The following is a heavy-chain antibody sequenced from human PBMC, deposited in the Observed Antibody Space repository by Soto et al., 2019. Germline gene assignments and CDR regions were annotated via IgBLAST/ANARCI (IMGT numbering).Heavy chain of an antibody. Sequence: QVTLKESGPVLVNPTETLTLRCTVSGLSITDSEMGVSWICQPPGQPLEWLAHIDSSGEKSYRTFLKSRLAISKATSKRQILLTMTNMDPADTATYYCARRHLAVAVSPWFDPWGQGIPVTVSS. J-gene: IGHJ5*02. CDR3: ARRHLAVAVSPWFDP. D-gene: IGHD6-19*01. V-gene: IGHV2-26*01. CDR2: IDSSGEK. CDR1: GLSITDSEMG.